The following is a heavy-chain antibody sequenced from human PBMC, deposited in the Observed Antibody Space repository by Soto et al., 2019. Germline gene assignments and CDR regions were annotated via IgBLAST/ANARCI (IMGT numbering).Heavy chain of an antibody. V-gene: IGHV1-8*02. CDR2: MNPNSGNT. CDR3: ATQIAVAGTSTTTFDP. D-gene: IGHD6-19*01. CDR1: GYTFTSYY. J-gene: IGHJ5*02. Sequence: ASVKVSCKASGYTFTSYYINWVRQATGKGLEWMGWMNPNSGNTGYAQKFQGRVTMTRNTSISTAYMELSSLRSEDTAVYYCATQIAVAGTSTTTFDPWGQGTLVTVSS.